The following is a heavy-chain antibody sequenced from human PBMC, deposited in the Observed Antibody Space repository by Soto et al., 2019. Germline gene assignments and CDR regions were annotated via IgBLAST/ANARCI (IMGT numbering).Heavy chain of an antibody. Sequence: GGSLRLSCAASGFYFSAYSMHWVRQAPGKGLDWVAVIQHDGSNTYYADSVKGRFTISRDNSKNTLYLQMNDLAAEDTALYYCVRVGWGYSFGNGLDDWGQGTTGTVSS. V-gene: IGHV3-30-3*01. D-gene: IGHD5-18*01. J-gene: IGHJ6*02. CDR2: IQHDGSNT. CDR3: VRVGWGYSFGNGLDD. CDR1: GFYFSAYS.